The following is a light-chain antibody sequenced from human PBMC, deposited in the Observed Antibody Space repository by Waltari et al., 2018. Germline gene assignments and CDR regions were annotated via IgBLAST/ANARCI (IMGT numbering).Light chain of an antibody. CDR1: QSVSNN. Sequence: VMTQSSATLSVSPGERATLSCRASQSVSNNLAWYQQKPGQAPRLLIYRASTRATATPARFSGSGSGAEFTLTITSLQSEDFAVYYCQQYNDWPRTFGQGTKVEIK. V-gene: IGKV3-15*01. CDR3: QQYNDWPRT. J-gene: IGKJ1*01. CDR2: RAS.